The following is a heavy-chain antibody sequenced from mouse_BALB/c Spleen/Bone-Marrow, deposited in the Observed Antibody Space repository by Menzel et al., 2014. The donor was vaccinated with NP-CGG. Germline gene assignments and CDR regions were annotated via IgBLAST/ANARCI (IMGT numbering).Heavy chain of an antibody. CDR2: IYPGSGNT. J-gene: IGHJ4*01. CDR3: ARPQFISGRYYAMDY. Sequence: VQLQQSGAELVRPGTSVKISCKASGYAFTNYWLDWVKQSPGHGLEWIGDIYPGSGNTYFNEKFKVKATLTADKSSSTAYMQLSSLTSEDSAVYFCARPQFISGRYYAMDYWGRGTSGTVSS. D-gene: IGHD1-2*01. CDR1: GYAFTNYW. V-gene: IGHV1-63*01.